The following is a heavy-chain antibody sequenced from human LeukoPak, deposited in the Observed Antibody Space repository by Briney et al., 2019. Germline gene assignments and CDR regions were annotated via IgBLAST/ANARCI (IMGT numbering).Heavy chain of an antibody. Sequence: GASVKVSCKASGGTFSSYAISWVRQAPGQGLEWMGWMNPNSGNTGYAQKFQGRVTITRNTSISTAYMELSSLRSEDTAVYYCAGAKDTAMVFTAFYYFDYWGQGTLVTVSS. CDR2: MNPNSGNT. V-gene: IGHV1-8*03. CDR3: AGAKDTAMVFTAFYYFDY. J-gene: IGHJ4*02. CDR1: GGTFSSYA. D-gene: IGHD5-18*01.